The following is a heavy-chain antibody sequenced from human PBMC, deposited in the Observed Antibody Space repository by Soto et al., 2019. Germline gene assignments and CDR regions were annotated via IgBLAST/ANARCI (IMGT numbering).Heavy chain of an antibody. D-gene: IGHD2-21*02. CDR2: IYWDDDK. CDR3: IQSRCGGDCLQSYASYYYYGMDV. Sequence: QITLKGSGPTLVKPTQTLTLTCTFSAFSLSTGGVGVGWIRQPPGKALEWLALIYWDDDKRYSPSLRSRLTITKDTSKNQVVLTMTNMDPVDTATYYCIQSRCGGDCLQSYASYYYYGMDVWGQGTTVTVSS. V-gene: IGHV2-5*02. J-gene: IGHJ6*02. CDR1: AFSLSTGGVG.